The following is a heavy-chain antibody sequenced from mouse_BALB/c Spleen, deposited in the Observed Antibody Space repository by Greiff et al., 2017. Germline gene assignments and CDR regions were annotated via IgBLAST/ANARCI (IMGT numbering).Heavy chain of an antibody. CDR1: GYTFTSYW. J-gene: IGHJ3*01. V-gene: IGHV1-87*01. D-gene: IGHD4-1*01. Sequence: VQLQQSGAELARPGASVKLSCKASGYTFTSYWMQWVKQRPGQGLEWIGAIYPGDGDTRYTQKFKGKATLTADKSSSTAYMQLSSLASEDSAVYYCARNWDGGFAYWGQGTLVTVSA. CDR2: IYPGDGDT. CDR3: ARNWDGGFAY.